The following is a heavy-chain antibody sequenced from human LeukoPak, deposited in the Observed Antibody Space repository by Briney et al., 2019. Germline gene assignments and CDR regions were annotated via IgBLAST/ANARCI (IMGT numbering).Heavy chain of an antibody. Sequence: SETLSLTCTVSGGSISSSSYYWGRIRQPPGKGLEWIGSIYYSGSTYYNPSLKSRVTISVDTSKNQFPLKLSSVTAADTAVYYCARLIVGATIRSFDIWGQGTMVTVSS. V-gene: IGHV4-39*01. D-gene: IGHD1-26*01. J-gene: IGHJ3*02. CDR3: ARLIVGATIRSFDI. CDR1: GGSISSSSYY. CDR2: IYYSGST.